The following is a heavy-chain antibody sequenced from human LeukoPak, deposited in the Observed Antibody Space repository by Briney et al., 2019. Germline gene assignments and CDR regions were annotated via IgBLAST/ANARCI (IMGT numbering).Heavy chain of an antibody. J-gene: IGHJ6*03. CDR3: ARHANWKEPLYYMDV. Sequence: GESLKISCKGSGYSFTSYWIGWVRQMPGKGLEWMGIIYPGDSDTRYSPSFQGQVTISADKSISTAYLQWSSLKASDTAMYYCARHANWKEPLYYMDVWGKGTTVTVSS. CDR2: IYPGDSDT. CDR1: GYSFTSYW. D-gene: IGHD1-1*01. V-gene: IGHV5-51*01.